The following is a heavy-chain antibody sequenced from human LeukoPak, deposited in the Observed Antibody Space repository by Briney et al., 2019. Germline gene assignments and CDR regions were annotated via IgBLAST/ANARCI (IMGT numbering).Heavy chain of an antibody. CDR1: SGSISSYF. CDR3: ARGEQQSTPLTG. J-gene: IGHJ4*02. CDR2: IYYSGGI. V-gene: IGHV4-59*01. D-gene: IGHD6-13*01. Sequence: SETLSLTCSVSSGSISSYFWSRIRQPPGKGLEWVGYIYYSGGINYNPSLKSRVTISIDTSKNQVSLKLSSVTAADTAVYYCARGEQQSTPLTGWGPGTLVTVSS.